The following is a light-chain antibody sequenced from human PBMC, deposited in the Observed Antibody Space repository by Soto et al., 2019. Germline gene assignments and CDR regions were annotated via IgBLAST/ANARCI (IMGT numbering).Light chain of an antibody. V-gene: IGKV1-5*03. CDR2: KAS. CDR3: QHYNSYSET. J-gene: IGKJ1*01. Sequence: DVQMPPSHSTLSSSVVYIVPITCLTSQTINDWLSWYQRKQGKAPSLLIYKASTLESGVPLRFSGSGSGTEFTLTITNLHPDDLENFYCQHYNSYSETFGQGTKVDIK. CDR1: QTINDW.